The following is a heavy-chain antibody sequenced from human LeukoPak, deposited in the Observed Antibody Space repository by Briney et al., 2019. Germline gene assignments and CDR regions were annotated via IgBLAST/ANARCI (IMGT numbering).Heavy chain of an antibody. CDR3: ARSPAAGTSSDY. CDR1: GFTFSDYY. CDR2: ISSSGSTI. Sequence: GGSLRLSCAASGFTFSDYYMSWIRQAPGKGLEWVSYISSSGSTIYYADSVKGRFTISRDNAKNSLYLRMNSLRAEDTAVYYCARSPAAGTSSDYWGQGTLVTVSS. J-gene: IGHJ4*02. D-gene: IGHD6-13*01. V-gene: IGHV3-11*01.